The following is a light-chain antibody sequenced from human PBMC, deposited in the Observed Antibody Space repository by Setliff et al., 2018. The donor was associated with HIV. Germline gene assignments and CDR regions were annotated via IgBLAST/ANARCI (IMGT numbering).Light chain of an antibody. CDR3: SSYRGGSTLFV. Sequence: QSALAQPASVSGSPGQSITISCTGTRSDVGAYNYVSWCQQHPDKAPKLLIYEVTNRPSGVSNRFSGSKSGTTASLTISGLQAEDEAVYFCSSYRGGSTLFVLGPGTKVTVL. CDR1: RSDVGAYNY. J-gene: IGLJ1*01. V-gene: IGLV2-14*01. CDR2: EVT.